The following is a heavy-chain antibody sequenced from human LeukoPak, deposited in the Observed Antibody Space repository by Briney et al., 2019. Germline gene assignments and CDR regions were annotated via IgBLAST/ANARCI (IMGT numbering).Heavy chain of an antibody. Sequence: PGESLKISCKGSGYSFTSYWIGWVRQMPGKGLEWMGIIYPGDSDTRYIPSVQGQVTISADKSISTAYLQWSSLKASDTAMYYCARELRIEVAGTDYGMDVWGQGTPVTVSS. V-gene: IGHV5-51*01. CDR2: IYPGDSDT. D-gene: IGHD6-19*01. CDR3: ARELRIEVAGTDYGMDV. J-gene: IGHJ6*02. CDR1: GYSFTSYW.